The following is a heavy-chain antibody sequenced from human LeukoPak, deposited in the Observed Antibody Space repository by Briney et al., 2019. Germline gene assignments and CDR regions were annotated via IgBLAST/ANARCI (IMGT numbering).Heavy chain of an antibody. Sequence: GASVKVPCKVSGYTLTELSMHWVRQAPGKGLEWMGGFDPEDGETIYAQKFQGRVTITADKSTSTAYMELSSLRSEDTAVYYCAREGGPFSGAFDIWGQGTMVTVSS. J-gene: IGHJ3*02. V-gene: IGHV1-24*01. CDR3: AREGGPFSGAFDI. D-gene: IGHD2/OR15-2a*01. CDR1: GYTLTELS. CDR2: FDPEDGET.